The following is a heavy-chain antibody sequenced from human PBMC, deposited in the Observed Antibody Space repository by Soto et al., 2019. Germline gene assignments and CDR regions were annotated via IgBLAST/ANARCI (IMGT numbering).Heavy chain of an antibody. CDR1: GYSFTDYH. D-gene: IGHD2-8*01. J-gene: IGHJ6*02. CDR3: ARGHSTDCSNGVCSFFYNHEMDV. Sequence: ASVKVSCKTSGYSFTDYHIHWVRQAPGQGLEWLGRINPKSGGTSTAQKFQGWVTMTRDRSISTVYMELTRLRSDDTAVYFCARGHSTDCSNGVCSFFYNHEMDVWGQGTTVTVS. V-gene: IGHV1-2*04. CDR2: INPKSGGT.